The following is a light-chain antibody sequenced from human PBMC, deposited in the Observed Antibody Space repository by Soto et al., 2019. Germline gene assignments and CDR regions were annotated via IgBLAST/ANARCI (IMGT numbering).Light chain of an antibody. J-gene: IGKJ1*01. Sequence: EIVLTQSPGTLSLYPGESATLSCRASQSVTSNYIAWYQQKPGQAPRLLIYRASTRATGIPDRFSGSGSGTDFTLTISRLEPEDFAVYHCQQYGTSPSTFGQGTKVDIK. CDR2: RAS. V-gene: IGKV3-20*01. CDR3: QQYGTSPST. CDR1: QSVTSNY.